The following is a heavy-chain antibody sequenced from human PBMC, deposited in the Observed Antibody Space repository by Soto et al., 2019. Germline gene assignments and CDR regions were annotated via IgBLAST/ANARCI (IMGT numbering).Heavy chain of an antibody. Sequence: GASVKVSCKASGGTFSSYAISWVRQAPGQGLEWMGGIIPIFGTANYAQKFQGRVTITADESTSTAYMELSSLRSEDTAVYYCAADRGTRRNRDFWSGYYPPRYYYYGMDVWGQGTTVTVSS. CDR3: AADRGTRRNRDFWSGYYPPRYYYYGMDV. D-gene: IGHD3-3*01. V-gene: IGHV1-69*13. J-gene: IGHJ6*02. CDR1: GGTFSSYA. CDR2: IIPIFGTA.